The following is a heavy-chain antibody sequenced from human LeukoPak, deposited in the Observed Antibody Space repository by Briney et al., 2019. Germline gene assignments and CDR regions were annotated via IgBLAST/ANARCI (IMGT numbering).Heavy chain of an antibody. Sequence: PGGSLRLSFAASGFTFSSYGMHWVRQAPGKGRGWVVVIRYDGSNNYYAVSLKSRFTISRDNYKNTLYLQMNSRRAEDTAVYFCANLGEVLWFRELSDIDYWGQGTLVTVSS. V-gene: IGHV3-30*02. D-gene: IGHD3-10*01. CDR1: GFTFSSYG. J-gene: IGHJ4*02. CDR2: IRYDGSNN. CDR3: ANLGEVLWFRELSDIDY.